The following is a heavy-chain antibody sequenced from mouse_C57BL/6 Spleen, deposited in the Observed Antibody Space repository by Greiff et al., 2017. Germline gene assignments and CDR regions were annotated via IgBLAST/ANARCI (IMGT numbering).Heavy chain of an antibody. V-gene: IGHV14-2*01. Sequence: VQLQQSGAELVKPGASVKLSCTASGFNITDYYMHWVKQRTEQGLEWIGRIDPEDGETKYAPKFQGKATLTADTSSNTAYLQLSSLTSEDAAVYYCARSILHDYWGQGTTLTVSS. D-gene: IGHD2-12*01. CDR2: IDPEDGET. CDR1: GFNITDYY. J-gene: IGHJ2*01. CDR3: ARSILHDY.